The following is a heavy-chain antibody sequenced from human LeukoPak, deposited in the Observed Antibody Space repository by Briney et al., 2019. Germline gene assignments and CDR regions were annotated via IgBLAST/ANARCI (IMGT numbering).Heavy chain of an antibody. CDR2: ISGSGGST. CDR3: AKDNSGSYSPSKFDY. Sequence: PGGSLRLSCVASGFTFSSYAMSWVRQAPGKGLEWVSGISGSGGSTYYADSVKGRFTIFRDNSESTLYLQMDSLRAEDTAVYYCAKDNSGSYSPSKFDYWGQGTLVTVSS. J-gene: IGHJ4*02. D-gene: IGHD3-10*01. V-gene: IGHV3-23*01. CDR1: GFTFSSYA.